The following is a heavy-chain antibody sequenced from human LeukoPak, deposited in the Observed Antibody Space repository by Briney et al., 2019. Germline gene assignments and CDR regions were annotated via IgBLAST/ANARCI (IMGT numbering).Heavy chain of an antibody. CDR1: GGTFSSYA. J-gene: IGHJ5*02. Sequence: ASVKVSCKASGGTFSSYAISWVRQAPGQGLEWMGGIIPIFGTANYAQRFQGTVTITADESTSTAYMELSSLRSEDTAVYYCARDPRGIVVVVAATRDLGWFDPWGQGTLVTVSS. V-gene: IGHV1-69*13. D-gene: IGHD2-15*01. CDR2: IIPIFGTA. CDR3: ARDPRGIVVVVAATRDLGWFDP.